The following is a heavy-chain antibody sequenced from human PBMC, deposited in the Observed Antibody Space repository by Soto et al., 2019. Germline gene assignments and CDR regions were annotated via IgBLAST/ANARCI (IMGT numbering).Heavy chain of an antibody. J-gene: IGHJ6*02. CDR2: ISSSSSYI. D-gene: IGHD6-6*01. V-gene: IGHV3-21*01. CDR3: GRGGGAARTDSVQYYGMDV. Sequence: EVQLVESGGGLVKPGGSLRLSCAASGFTFSSYSMNWVRQAPGKGLEWVSSISSSSSYIYYADSVKGRFTISRDNAKNSLYLQMNSLRAEDTAVYYCGRGGGAARTDSVQYYGMDVWGQGTTVTVSS. CDR1: GFTFSSYS.